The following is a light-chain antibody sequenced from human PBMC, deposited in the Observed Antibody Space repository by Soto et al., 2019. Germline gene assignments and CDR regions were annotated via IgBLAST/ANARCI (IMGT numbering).Light chain of an antibody. V-gene: IGKV3-11*01. CDR1: QYVGTR. CDR3: HQRQSWPRT. CDR2: YTS. Sequence: PGETATLSCRASQYVGTRLAWYQHKPGQAPRLLIYYTSNRATGIPARFSGSGSGTDFTLTINSLAPEDFAIYYCHQRQSWPRTFGQGTKVDIK. J-gene: IGKJ1*01.